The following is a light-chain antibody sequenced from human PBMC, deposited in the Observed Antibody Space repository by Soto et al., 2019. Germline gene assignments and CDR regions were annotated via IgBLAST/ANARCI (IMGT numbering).Light chain of an antibody. Sequence: QPVLTQPPSVSGAPGQRVTISCTGSSSNIGAGYDVHWYQQLPGTAPKLLISGNNNRPSGVPDRFSGSKSGTSASLAITGLQTEDEADYYCQSYDSSLSSFYVFGTGTKLTVL. CDR1: SSNIGAGYD. V-gene: IGLV1-40*01. CDR3: QSYDSSLSSFYV. CDR2: GNN. J-gene: IGLJ1*01.